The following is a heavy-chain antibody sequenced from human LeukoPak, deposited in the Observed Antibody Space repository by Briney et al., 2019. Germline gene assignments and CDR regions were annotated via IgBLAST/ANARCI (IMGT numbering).Heavy chain of an antibody. CDR2: MSYDGSNK. CDR3: AKGMIVVVISPLDAFDI. Sequence: GGSLRLSCAASGXTFSSYGVYWVRQAPGKGLEWVALMSYDGSNKYYADSVKGRFTISRDNSKNTLYLQMNSLRAEDTAVYYCAKGMIVVVISPLDAFDIWGQGTMVTVSS. J-gene: IGHJ3*02. CDR1: GXTFSSYG. V-gene: IGHV3-30*18. D-gene: IGHD3-22*01.